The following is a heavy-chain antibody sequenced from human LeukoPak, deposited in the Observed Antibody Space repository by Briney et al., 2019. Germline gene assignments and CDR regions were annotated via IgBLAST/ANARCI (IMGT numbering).Heavy chain of an antibody. CDR1: GYTFTSYG. CDR2: ISAYNGNT. CDR3: ARAAKIPYCGGDCYHSDGDY. V-gene: IGHV1-18*01. D-gene: IGHD2-21*02. Sequence: VASVKVSCKASGYTFTSYGISWVRQAPGQGLEWMGWISAYNGNTNYAQKLQGRVTMTTDTSTSTAYMELRSLRSDDTAVYYCARAAKIPYCGGDCYHSDGDYWGQGTLVTVSS. J-gene: IGHJ4*02.